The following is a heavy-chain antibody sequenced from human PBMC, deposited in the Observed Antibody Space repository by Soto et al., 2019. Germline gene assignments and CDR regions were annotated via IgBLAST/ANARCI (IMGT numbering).Heavy chain of an antibody. D-gene: IGHD2-2*01. CDR1: GYTFTNYG. CDR2: ISPYNGNT. CDR3: VRDGDRCTSTRCSPWPDTHFDL. V-gene: IGHV1-18*01. Sequence: QVQLVQSGDEVKKPGASVKVSCKASGYTFTNYGISWVRQAPGQGLEWMGWISPYNGNTKYPPKLQGRVTMTTDTSTRTSYMELRSLRSDDTAAYFCVRDGDRCTSTRCSPWPDTHFDLWGRGTLVTVSS. J-gene: IGHJ2*01.